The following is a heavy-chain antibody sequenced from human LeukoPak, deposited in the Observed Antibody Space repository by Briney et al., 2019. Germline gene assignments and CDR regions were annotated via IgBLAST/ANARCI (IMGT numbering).Heavy chain of an antibody. CDR3: ARAYYYDSSGYYPDAFDI. Sequence: SVKVSYKASRGTSSSYAISWVRQAPGQGLEWMEGIIPIFGTANYAQKFQGRVTITADESTSTAYMELSSLRSEDTAVYYCARAYYYDSSGYYPDAFDIWGQGTMVTVSS. CDR1: RGTSSSYA. V-gene: IGHV1-69*13. D-gene: IGHD3-22*01. CDR2: IIPIFGTA. J-gene: IGHJ3*02.